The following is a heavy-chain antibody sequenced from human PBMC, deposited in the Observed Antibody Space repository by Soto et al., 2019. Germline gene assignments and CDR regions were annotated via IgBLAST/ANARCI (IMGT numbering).Heavy chain of an antibody. V-gene: IGHV3-72*01. CDR1: GFTFGAHY. CDR3: VRVPPITMTIEPV. CDR2: SRNKANSYTT. Sequence: LRLSCAASGFTFGAHYMAWVRQSPGKGLEWVGRSRNKANSYTTQYAASVQGRFTISRDDSKNSLYLQMNSLKTEDTAVYNCVRVPPITMTIEPVWCRGTLATVPS. J-gene: IGHJ4*02. D-gene: IGHD3-22*01.